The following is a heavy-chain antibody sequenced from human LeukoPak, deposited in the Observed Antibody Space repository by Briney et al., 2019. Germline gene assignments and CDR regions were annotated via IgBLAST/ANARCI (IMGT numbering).Heavy chain of an antibody. CDR1: GYTFTSYD. Sequence: ASVKVSCKASGYTFTSYDINWVRQATGQGLEWMGWMNPNSGNTGYAQKFQGRVTMTRNTSISTAYMELSSLRSEDTAVYYCARGGSSIVGATIAYWGQGTLVTVSS. J-gene: IGHJ4*02. V-gene: IGHV1-8*01. CDR3: ARGGSSIVGATIAY. D-gene: IGHD1-26*01. CDR2: MNPNSGNT.